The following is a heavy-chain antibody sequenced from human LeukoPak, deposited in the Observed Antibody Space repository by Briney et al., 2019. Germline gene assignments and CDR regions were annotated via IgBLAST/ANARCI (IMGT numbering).Heavy chain of an antibody. J-gene: IGHJ5*02. CDR2: IYYSGST. CDR3: ARKADSSSGSNWFDP. Sequence: PWETLSLTCTVSGGSISSYYWSWIRQPPGKGLEWIGYIYYSGSTNYNPSLKSRVTISVDTSKNQFSLKLSSVTAADTAVYYCARKADSSSGSNWFDPWGQGTLVTVSS. CDR1: GGSISSYY. V-gene: IGHV4-59*01. D-gene: IGHD6-13*01.